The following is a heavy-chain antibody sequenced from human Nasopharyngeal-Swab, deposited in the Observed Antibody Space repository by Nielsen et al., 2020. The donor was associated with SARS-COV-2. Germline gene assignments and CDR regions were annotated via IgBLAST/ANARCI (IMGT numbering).Heavy chain of an antibody. Sequence: WIRQPPGKGLEWVSGISASGDSIYYADSVKGRFTISRDNAKNSLSLQMNSLRAEDTAVYYCVGGGYSSSWYGGDYWGQGTLVTVSS. D-gene: IGHD6-13*01. V-gene: IGHV3-11*04. CDR3: VGGGYSSSWYGGDY. CDR2: ISASGDSI. J-gene: IGHJ4*02.